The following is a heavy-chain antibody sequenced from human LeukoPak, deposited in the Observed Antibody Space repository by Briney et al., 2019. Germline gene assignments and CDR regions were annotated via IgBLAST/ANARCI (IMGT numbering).Heavy chain of an antibody. CDR2: IYHSGST. Sequence: PSETLSLTCTVSGYSISSGYYWGWIRQPPGKGLEWIGSIYHSGSTYYNPSLKSRVTISVDTSKNQFPLKLSSVTAADTAVYYCARDVMLPPYYYYYYMDVWGKGTTVTVSS. CDR3: ARDVMLPPYYYYYYMDV. V-gene: IGHV4-38-2*02. D-gene: IGHD2-15*01. J-gene: IGHJ6*03. CDR1: GYSISSGYY.